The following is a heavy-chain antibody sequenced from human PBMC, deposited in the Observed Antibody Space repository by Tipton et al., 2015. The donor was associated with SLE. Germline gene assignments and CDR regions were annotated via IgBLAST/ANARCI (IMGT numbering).Heavy chain of an antibody. V-gene: IGHV4-61*09. CDR3: ARGVVVVAATYPYYFDY. CDR1: GGSISSGSYY. CDR2: IYTSGST. J-gene: IGHJ4*02. Sequence: TLSLTCTVSGGSISSGSYYWSWIRQPAGKGLEWIGHIYTSGSTNYNPSLKSRVTISVDTSKNQFYLKLSSVTAADTAVYYCARGVVVVAATYPYYFDYWGQGTLVTVSS. D-gene: IGHD2-15*01.